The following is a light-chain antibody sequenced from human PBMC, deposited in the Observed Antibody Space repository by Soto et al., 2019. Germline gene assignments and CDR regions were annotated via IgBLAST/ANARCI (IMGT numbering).Light chain of an antibody. CDR2: DVN. Sequence: QSALTQSASVSGSPGQSITISCTGTSSDVGSYNLVSWYRQYPGKAPKLLIYDVNKRPSGVSNRFSGSKSGNTASLTISGLQAEDEADYYCFSYVGITTYVIFGGGTKLTVL. V-gene: IGLV2-23*02. CDR1: SSDVGSYNL. CDR3: FSYVGITTYVI. J-gene: IGLJ2*01.